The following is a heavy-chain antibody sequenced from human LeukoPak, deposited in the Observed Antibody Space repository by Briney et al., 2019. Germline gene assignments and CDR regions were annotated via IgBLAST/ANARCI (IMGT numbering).Heavy chain of an antibody. CDR1: GGTFSNYA. D-gene: IGHD3/OR15-3a*01. CDR2: IIPLFGTA. Sequence: SVKVSCRTSGGTFSNYALSWVRQAPGQGLEWMGRIIPLFGTANYAQKFQGRVTFTTDESTSTAYMELSSLRSDDTAVYYCASPKDSDASAFDYWGQGTLVTVSS. CDR3: ASPKDSDASAFDY. V-gene: IGHV1-69*05. J-gene: IGHJ4*02.